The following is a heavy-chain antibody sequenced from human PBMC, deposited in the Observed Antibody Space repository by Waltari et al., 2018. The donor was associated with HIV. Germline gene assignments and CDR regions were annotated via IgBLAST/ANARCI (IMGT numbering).Heavy chain of an antibody. D-gene: IGHD3-10*01. CDR3: ARGGYGSGQRQIDP. CDR2: VYSSGNT. V-gene: IGHV4-4*07. J-gene: IGHJ5*02. CDR1: GGSISSYY. Sequence: QVQLQESGPGLVKPSETLSLTCNVSGGSISSYYWSWIRQPAGKGLEWIGRVYSSGNTNYNPSLKSRVTMSVDTSKSQFSLKLSSVTAADTAVYYCARGGYGSGQRQIDPWGQGTLVTVSS.